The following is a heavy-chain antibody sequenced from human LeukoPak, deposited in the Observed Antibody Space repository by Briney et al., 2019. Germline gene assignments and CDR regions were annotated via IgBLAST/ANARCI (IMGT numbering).Heavy chain of an antibody. Sequence: SVKVSCKASGFTFSSSAIQWVRQVRGQRLEWIGWIVVGSGNTNYAQKFQDRVTITKDMSTMTAYMELSSLRSEDTALYYCAAVFFSSTVPYFDHWAQGTLVTVS. CDR2: IVVGSGNT. V-gene: IGHV1-58*02. D-gene: IGHD2-2*01. CDR3: AAVFFSSTVPYFDH. CDR1: GFTFSSSA. J-gene: IGHJ4*02.